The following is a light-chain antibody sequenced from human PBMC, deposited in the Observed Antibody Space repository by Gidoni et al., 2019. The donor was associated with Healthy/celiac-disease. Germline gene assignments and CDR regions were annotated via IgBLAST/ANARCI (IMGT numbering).Light chain of an antibody. J-gene: IGLJ1*01. V-gene: IGLV3-25*02. Sequence: SSQLPQPPSVSVSPGQTARITCSGDALPNQYAYWYQQKPGQAPVLVLYEDSERPSGIPERFSGSSSGTTVTLTISGVQAEDEADYYCQSADSSGTYKVFGTGTKVTVL. CDR1: ALPNQY. CDR2: EDS. CDR3: QSADSSGTYKV.